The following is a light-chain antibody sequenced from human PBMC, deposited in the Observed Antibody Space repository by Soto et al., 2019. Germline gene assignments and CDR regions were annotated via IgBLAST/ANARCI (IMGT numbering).Light chain of an antibody. CDR2: WAS. CDR1: QSILHTSNNKNY. J-gene: IGKJ2*02. Sequence: DIVMTQSPDSLSVSLGERATINCKSSQSILHTSNNKNYLAWYQQKPGQPPKLLIYWASTREFGVPDRFSGSGTGTDFALTISSLQAEDVAVYYCKQYYTTPVCTVGQGTKLEIK. CDR3: KQYYTTPVCT. V-gene: IGKV4-1*01.